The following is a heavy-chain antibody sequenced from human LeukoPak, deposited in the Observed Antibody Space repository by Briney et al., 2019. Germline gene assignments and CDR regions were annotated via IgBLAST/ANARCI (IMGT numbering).Heavy chain of an antibody. CDR3: ARDRGIVGTTGYYYMDV. CDR1: GFTFSSYG. CDR2: ISYDGSNK. V-gene: IGHV3-30*03. J-gene: IGHJ6*03. D-gene: IGHD1-26*01. Sequence: PGRSLRLSCAASGFTFSSYGMHWVRQAPGKGLEWVAVISYDGSNKYYADSVKGRFTISRDNAKNSLYLQMNSQRAEDTAVYYCARDRGIVGTTGYYYMDVWGKGTTVTVSS.